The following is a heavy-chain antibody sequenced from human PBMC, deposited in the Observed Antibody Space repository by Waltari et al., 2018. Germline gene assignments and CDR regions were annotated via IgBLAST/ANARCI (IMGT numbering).Heavy chain of an antibody. V-gene: IGHV1-69*04. CDR3: AGPRGIHLWSFDD. CDR2: IIPIIDTA. J-gene: IGHJ4*02. CDR1: GGTFTTYA. Sequence: QVQLVQSGAEVKRPGSSVKVSCKASGGTFTTYAINWVRQAPGLGLEWMGRIIPIIDTAGYAQKFQDRVTFTADRATGTAYMELSSLRPDDTGMYYCAGPRGIHLWSFDDWGQGTLVIVSS. D-gene: IGHD5-18*01.